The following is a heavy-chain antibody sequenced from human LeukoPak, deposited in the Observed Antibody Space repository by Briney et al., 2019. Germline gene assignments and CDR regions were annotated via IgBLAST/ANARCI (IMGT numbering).Heavy chain of an antibody. J-gene: IGHJ3*02. CDR1: GGSISSSNW. Sequence: SETLSLTCAVSGGSISSSNWWSWVRQPPGKGLEWIGEIYHSGSTNYNPSLKSRVTISVDKSKNQFSLKLSSVTAAETAVYYCARVLSGGTPDAFDIWGQGTMVTVSS. V-gene: IGHV4-4*02. CDR3: ARVLSGGTPDAFDI. CDR2: IYHSGST. D-gene: IGHD2-15*01.